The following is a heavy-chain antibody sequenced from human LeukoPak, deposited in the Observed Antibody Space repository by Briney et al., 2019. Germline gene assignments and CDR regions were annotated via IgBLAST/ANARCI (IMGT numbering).Heavy chain of an antibody. CDR2: ISGSGRDT. CDR1: GFTFSSYA. D-gene: IGHD3-22*01. Sequence: PGGSLRLSCAASGFTFSSYAMNWVRQAPVKGLEWVSGISGSGRDTYYADSVKGRFTISRDNSKNTFYLQMNSLRSDDTAVYYCATNYYDSSGYLPDFDYWGQGALVSVSS. CDR3: ATNYYDSSGYLPDFDY. V-gene: IGHV3-23*01. J-gene: IGHJ4*02.